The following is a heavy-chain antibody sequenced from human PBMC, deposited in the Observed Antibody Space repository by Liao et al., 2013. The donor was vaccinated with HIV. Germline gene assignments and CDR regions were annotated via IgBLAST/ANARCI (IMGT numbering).Heavy chain of an antibody. D-gene: IGHD1-14*01. J-gene: IGHJ4*02. V-gene: IGHV4-30-4*08. CDR2: IFYSGST. CDR3: ASEPLPGPVGRSPGRGY. CDR1: GASISSGSYY. Sequence: QVQLQESGPGLVKPSQTLCLTCTVSGASISSGSYYWTWIRQPAGKGLEWIGYIFYSGSTYYNATLKSRVTISIDRSKNQFSLKLNSVTAADTAVYYCASEPLPGPVGRSPGRGYWGQGTLVTVSS.